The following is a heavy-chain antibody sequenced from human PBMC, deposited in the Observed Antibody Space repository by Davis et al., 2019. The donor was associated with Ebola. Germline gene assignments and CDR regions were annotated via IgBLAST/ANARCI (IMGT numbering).Heavy chain of an antibody. CDR1: GFTFSSYW. CDR3: ARDIFTNAEYLDH. J-gene: IGHJ1*01. V-gene: IGHV3-23*01. CDR2: IGGSGDTA. Sequence: GESLKISCAASGFTFSSYWMSWVRQAPGKGLEWVSRIGGSGDTADYGDSVRGRFTISRDNSKNTLYLQMISLRAEDTGVYYCARDIFTNAEYLDHWGQGTLVTVSS. D-gene: IGHD2-21*01.